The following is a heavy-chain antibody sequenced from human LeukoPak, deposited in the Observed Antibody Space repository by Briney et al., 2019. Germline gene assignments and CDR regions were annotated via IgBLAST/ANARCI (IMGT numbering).Heavy chain of an antibody. CDR1: GGSFSGYC. CDR3: ARGRRSVRMVVTPKYYFDY. Sequence: SETLSLTCAVYGGSFSGYCWSWIRQPPGKGLEWIGEINHSGSTNYNPSLKSRVTISVDTSKNQFSLKLSSVTAAHTAVYYCARGRRSVRMVVTPKYYFDYWGQGTLVTVSS. J-gene: IGHJ4*02. D-gene: IGHD4-23*01. CDR2: INHSGST. V-gene: IGHV4-34*01.